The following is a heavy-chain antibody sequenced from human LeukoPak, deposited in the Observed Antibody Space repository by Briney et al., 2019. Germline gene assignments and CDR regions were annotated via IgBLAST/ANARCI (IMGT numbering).Heavy chain of an antibody. CDR1: GFTFHNYA. V-gene: IGHV3-23*01. CDR3: ATQSPDYSIGPSYGSFNI. J-gene: IGHJ3*02. Sequence: GGSLRLSCEASGFTFHNYAMAGVRHAPGKGLEYVSSIGASGDNIYYRGSVKGRFTISRHTYKNPLFLQMNSLRAEATALYYCATQSPDYSIGPSYGSFNIWGQGTKVTVSS. CDR2: IGASGDNI. D-gene: IGHD3-10*01.